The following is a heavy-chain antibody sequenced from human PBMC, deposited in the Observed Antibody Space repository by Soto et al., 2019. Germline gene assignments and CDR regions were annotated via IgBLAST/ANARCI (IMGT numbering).Heavy chain of an antibody. CDR3: ARGPRVDYYDIGFDY. V-gene: IGHV4-34*01. CDR1: GGSFSGYY. D-gene: IGHD3-22*01. CDR2: INHSGST. J-gene: IGHJ4*02. Sequence: SSETLSLTCAVYGGSFSGYYWSWIRQPPGKGLEWIGEINHSGSTNYNPSLKSRVTISVDTSKNQFSLKLSSVTAADTAVYYCARGPRVDYYDIGFDYWGQGTLVTVSS.